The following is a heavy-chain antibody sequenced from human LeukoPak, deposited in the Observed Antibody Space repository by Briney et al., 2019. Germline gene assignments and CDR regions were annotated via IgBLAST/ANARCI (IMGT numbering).Heavy chain of an antibody. J-gene: IGHJ6*03. CDR1: GYTFTSYN. V-gene: IGHV1-46*01. D-gene: IGHD1-14*01. CDR2: INSSGGST. Sequence: ASVKVSCKASGYTFTSYNMHWVRQAPGQGLEWMGIINSSGGSTSYAQKFQGRVTMTRDMSTSTVYMELSSLRSEDTAVYYCARDSNPYYYYYMDVWGKGTTVTVSS. CDR3: ARDSNPYYYYYMDV.